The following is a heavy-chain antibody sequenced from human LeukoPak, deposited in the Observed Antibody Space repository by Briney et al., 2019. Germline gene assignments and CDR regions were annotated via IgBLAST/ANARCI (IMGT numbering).Heavy chain of an antibody. Sequence: PGGSLRLSCAASGFLLSNYGMHWVRQAPGKELELVALIWSGGSKTSYADSVKGRFTISRDISRNTVYLQMNSLRPEDTALYYCARDADTTAFYWYFDLWGRGTLVTVSS. D-gene: IGHD2/OR15-2a*01. CDR2: IWSGGSKT. CDR3: ARDADTTAFYWYFDL. CDR1: GFLLSNYG. J-gene: IGHJ2*01. V-gene: IGHV3-33*01.